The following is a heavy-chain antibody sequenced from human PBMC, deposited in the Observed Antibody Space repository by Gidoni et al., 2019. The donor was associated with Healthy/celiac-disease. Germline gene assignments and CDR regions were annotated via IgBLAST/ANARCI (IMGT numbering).Heavy chain of an antibody. Sequence: EVQLVESGGGLVQPGRSLRLSCAASGFTFDDYAMHWVRQAPGKGLEWGSGISWNSGSIGYADSVKGRFTISRDNAKNSLYLQMNSLRAEDTALYYCAKGRDRDYYYYMDVWGKGTTVTVSS. J-gene: IGHJ6*03. CDR3: AKGRDRDYYYYMDV. CDR1: GFTFDDYA. V-gene: IGHV3-9*01. D-gene: IGHD3-22*01. CDR2: ISWNSGSI.